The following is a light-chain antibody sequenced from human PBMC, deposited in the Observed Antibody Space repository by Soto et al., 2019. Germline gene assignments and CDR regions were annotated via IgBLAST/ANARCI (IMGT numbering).Light chain of an antibody. J-gene: IGKJ1*01. Sequence: EIVMTQSPSTLSVSTGERATLSCRASQSVSSNLAWYQQKPGQAPRLLMYGVSTRATGIPARFSGSGSGTEFTLTISSLQSEDFAVYYCQQYNNWPRTFGQGTKVAIK. CDR1: QSVSSN. CDR2: GVS. CDR3: QQYNNWPRT. V-gene: IGKV3-15*01.